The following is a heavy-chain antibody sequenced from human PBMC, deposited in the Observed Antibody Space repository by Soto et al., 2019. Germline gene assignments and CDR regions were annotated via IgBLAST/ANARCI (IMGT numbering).Heavy chain of an antibody. Sequence: GGSLRLSCAASGFTFSSYGMHWVRQAPGKGLEWVAVIWYDGSNKYYADSVKGRFTISRDNSKNTLYLQMNSLRAEDTAVYYCARGSSSWPAYYGMDVWGQGTTVTVSS. CDR2: IWYDGSNK. J-gene: IGHJ6*02. D-gene: IGHD6-13*01. V-gene: IGHV3-33*01. CDR3: ARGSSSWPAYYGMDV. CDR1: GFTFSSYG.